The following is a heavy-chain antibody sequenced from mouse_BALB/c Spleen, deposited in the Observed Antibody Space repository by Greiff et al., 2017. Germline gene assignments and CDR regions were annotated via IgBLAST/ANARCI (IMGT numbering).Heavy chain of an antibody. D-gene: IGHD1-1*01. CDR3: ARSWDYGFAY. CDR2: IWGGGST. J-gene: IGHJ3*01. Sequence: VKLMESGPGLVAPSQSLSITCTVSGFSFSRYCVHWVRQPPGKGLEWLGMIWGGGSTDYNSAHKTRLSNSKDNSKSQVFLKMISLQTDDTARYYCARSWDYGFAYWGQGTLVTVSA. CDR1: GFSFSRYC. V-gene: IGHV2-6-4*01.